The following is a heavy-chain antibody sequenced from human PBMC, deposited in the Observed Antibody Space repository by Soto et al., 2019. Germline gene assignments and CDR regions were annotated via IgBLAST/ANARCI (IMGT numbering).Heavy chain of an antibody. CDR3: AKEADISGYYPDY. CDR2: INDQGGSP. Sequence: GGSLRLSCAASGFTFSNYWMHWVRQAPGKGLVWISRINDQGGSPTYADSVKGRSTISRDNSKNTLHLQVNSLRGEDTAVYYCAKEADISGYYPDYWGQGTQVTSPQ. J-gene: IGHJ4*02. CDR1: GFTFSNYW. D-gene: IGHD3-22*01. V-gene: IGHV3-74*01.